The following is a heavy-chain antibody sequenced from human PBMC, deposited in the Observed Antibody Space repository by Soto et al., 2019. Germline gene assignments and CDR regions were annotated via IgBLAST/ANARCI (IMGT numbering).Heavy chain of an antibody. V-gene: IGHV3-30-3*01. J-gene: IGHJ4*01. CDR1: GFTFSSYT. CDR3: AREWSISVGAPGY. CDR2: ISNNGINK. Sequence: QVQLVESGGGVVQPGRSLRLSCAASGFTFSSYTMYWVREGPGKGLEWVAGISNNGINKDYADSVKGRFIVSRDNSKNTLNLQINSLRRDDSAIYYCAREWSISVGAPGYWGHGTLVTVSS. D-gene: IGHD6-19*01.